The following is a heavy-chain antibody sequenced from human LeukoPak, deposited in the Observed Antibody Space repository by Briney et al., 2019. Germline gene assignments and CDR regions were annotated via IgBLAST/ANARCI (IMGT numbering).Heavy chain of an antibody. CDR1: GYTFTSYY. J-gene: IGHJ6*02. D-gene: IGHD5-18*01. CDR3: ARVKLDTAIDYYGMDV. Sequence: ASVKVSCKASGYTFTSYYMHWVRQAPGQGLEWIGIINPSGGSTSYAQKFQGRVTMTRDTSTSTVYMELSSLRSEDTAVYYCARVKLDTAIDYYGMDVWGQGTTVTVSS. V-gene: IGHV1-46*01. CDR2: INPSGGST.